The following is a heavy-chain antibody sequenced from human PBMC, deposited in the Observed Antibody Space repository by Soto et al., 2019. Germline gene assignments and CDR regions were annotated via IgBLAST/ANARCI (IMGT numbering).Heavy chain of an antibody. CDR1: GFTFSSYA. Sequence: QVQLVESGGGVVQPGRSLRLSCAASGFTFSSYAMHWVRQAPGKGLEWVAVISYDGSNKYYADSVKGRFTISRDNSKNTLYLQMNSLRAEDTAVYYCARADHATLAARTYYYYGMDVWGQGTTVTVSS. V-gene: IGHV3-30-3*01. J-gene: IGHJ6*02. CDR2: ISYDGSNK. D-gene: IGHD6-6*01. CDR3: ARADHATLAARTYYYYGMDV.